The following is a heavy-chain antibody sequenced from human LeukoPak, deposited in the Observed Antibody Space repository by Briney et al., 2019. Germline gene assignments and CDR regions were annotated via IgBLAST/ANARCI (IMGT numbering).Heavy chain of an antibody. CDR1: GFTFSSYW. CDR3: ARDDCSSISSYHNWFDP. J-gene: IGHJ5*02. CDR2: IKQVGGEK. V-gene: IGHV3-7*01. D-gene: IGHD2-2*01. Sequence: GGSLRLSCAASGFTFSSYWMSCVRQAPGRGLEWVADIKQVGGEKYYVDSVKGRFTIARDNAKNSLYLQMNSLRAEDTAVYDCARDDCSSISSYHNWFDPWGQGTLVTVSS.